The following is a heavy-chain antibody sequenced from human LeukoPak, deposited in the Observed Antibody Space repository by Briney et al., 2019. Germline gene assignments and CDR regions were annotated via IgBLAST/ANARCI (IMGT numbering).Heavy chain of an antibody. Sequence: GGSLRLSCAASVFTFSRFEMNWVRQAPGKGLDWVSYISSSGRTTYYADSLKGRFTISRDNAKNSLYLQMNSLRAEDTAVYYCVREMGGYPFDHWGQGTLVTVSS. D-gene: IGHD5-12*01. CDR1: VFTFSRFE. V-gene: IGHV3-48*03. CDR3: VREMGGYPFDH. CDR2: ISSSGRTT. J-gene: IGHJ4*02.